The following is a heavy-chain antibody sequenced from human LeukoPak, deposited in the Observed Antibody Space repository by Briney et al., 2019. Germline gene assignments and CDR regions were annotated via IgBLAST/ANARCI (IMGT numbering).Heavy chain of an antibody. CDR1: GFTFSSYS. Sequence: GGSLRLSCAASGFTFSSYSMNWVRQAPGKGLEWVSSISSSSSYIYYADSVKGRFTISRDNAKNSLYLQMNSLRAEDTAVYYCARDWAAAAANGAFDIWGQGTMVTVSS. CDR3: ARDWAAAAANGAFDI. CDR2: ISSSSSYI. V-gene: IGHV3-21*01. D-gene: IGHD6-13*01. J-gene: IGHJ3*02.